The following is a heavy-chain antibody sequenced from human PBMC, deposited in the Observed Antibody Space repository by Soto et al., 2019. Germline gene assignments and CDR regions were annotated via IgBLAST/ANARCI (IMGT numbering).Heavy chain of an antibody. Sequence: GASVKVSCKASGYTFTSYAMHWVRQAPGQRLEWMGWINTGNGDTKYSQNFQGRVTITRDTSASTAYMELSSLRSKDTAVYYCARTRSSDVTRWFDPWGQGTLVTVSS. J-gene: IGHJ5*02. CDR2: INTGNGDT. D-gene: IGHD1-26*01. V-gene: IGHV1-3*04. CDR1: GYTFTSYA. CDR3: ARTRSSDVTRWFDP.